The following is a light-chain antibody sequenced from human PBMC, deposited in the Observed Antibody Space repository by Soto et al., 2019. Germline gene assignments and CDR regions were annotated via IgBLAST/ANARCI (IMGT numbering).Light chain of an antibody. J-gene: IGLJ2*01. V-gene: IGLV2-14*01. Sequence: QSALTQPASVSGSPGQSITISCTETSSDIGGYNYVSWFQHHPGKAPKLIIFEVSNRPSGISDRFSGFKSANTAYLTISGVQPEDEADYHCSSYTTIKTVVFGGGTKLTVL. CDR3: SSYTTIKTVV. CDR2: EVS. CDR1: SSDIGGYNY.